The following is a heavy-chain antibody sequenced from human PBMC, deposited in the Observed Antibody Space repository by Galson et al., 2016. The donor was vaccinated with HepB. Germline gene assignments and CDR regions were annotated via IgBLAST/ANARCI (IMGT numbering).Heavy chain of an antibody. V-gene: IGHV3-23*01. CDR1: GFTFNTYA. J-gene: IGHJ4*02. CDR3: AKVSRRDYALPYFDY. D-gene: IGHD4/OR15-4a*01. CDR2: ISYTGGST. Sequence: SLRLSCAASGFTFNTYAMSWVRQAPGKGLEWVSTISYTGGSTYYADSVKGRFTISRDNSKNTLYLQMNSLRAEDTAVYYCAKVSRRDYALPYFDYWGQGTLVTVSS.